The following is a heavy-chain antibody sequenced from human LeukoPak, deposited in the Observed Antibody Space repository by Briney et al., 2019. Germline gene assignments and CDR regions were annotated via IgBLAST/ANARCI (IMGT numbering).Heavy chain of an antibody. J-gene: IGHJ4*02. V-gene: IGHV1-46*01. D-gene: IGHD3-22*01. CDR3: ARDGYYDSSGQSTFDY. CDR2: INPSGGST. CDR1: GYTFTSYY. Sequence: ASVKVSCKASGYTFTSYYMHWVRQAPGQGLEWMGTINPSGGSTSYAQKFQGRVTMTRDTSTSTVYMELSSLRSEDTAVYYCARDGYYDSSGQSTFDYWGQGTLVTVSS.